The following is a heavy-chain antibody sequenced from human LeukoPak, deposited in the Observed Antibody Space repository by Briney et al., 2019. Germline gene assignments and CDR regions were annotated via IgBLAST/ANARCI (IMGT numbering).Heavy chain of an antibody. CDR3: ARDQLDH. CDR1: GFTFSNAW. CDR2: AFVGGDT. Sequence: GGSLRLSCAASGFTFSNAWMSWVRQAPGKGLEWVSTAFVGGDTYYAASVKGRFTLSKDSSRNTMFLQMHGLRPEDTAVYYCARDQLDHWGQGTLVAVSP. J-gene: IGHJ4*02. V-gene: IGHV3-66*01. D-gene: IGHD5-24*01.